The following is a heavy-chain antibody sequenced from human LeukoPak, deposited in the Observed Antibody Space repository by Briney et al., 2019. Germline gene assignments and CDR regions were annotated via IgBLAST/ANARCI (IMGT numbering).Heavy chain of an antibody. Sequence: SVKVSCKASGGTFSSYAISWVRQAPGQGLEWMGGIIPIFGTANYAQKFQGRVTITADESTSTAYMELSSLRSEDSAVYYCARAKLSGYYYYYYMDVWGKGTTVTVSS. CDR2: IIPIFGTA. CDR3: ARAKLSGYYYYYYMDV. CDR1: GGTFSSYA. D-gene: IGHD2/OR15-2a*01. J-gene: IGHJ6*03. V-gene: IGHV1-69*01.